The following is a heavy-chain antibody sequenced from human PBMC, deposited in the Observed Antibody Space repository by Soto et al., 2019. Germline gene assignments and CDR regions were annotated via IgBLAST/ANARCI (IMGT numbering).Heavy chain of an antibody. CDR2: IYYSGST. Sequence: QLQLQESGPGLVKPSETLSLTCTVSGGSISSSSYYWGWIRQPPGKGLEWIGSIYYSGSTYYNPSLKSRVTISVDTSKNQFSLKLSSVTAADTAVYYCARPRLGSRLGGAPSCWFDPWGQGTLVTVSS. CDR3: ARPRLGSRLGGAPSCWFDP. J-gene: IGHJ5*02. D-gene: IGHD6-25*01. CDR1: GGSISSSSYY. V-gene: IGHV4-39*01.